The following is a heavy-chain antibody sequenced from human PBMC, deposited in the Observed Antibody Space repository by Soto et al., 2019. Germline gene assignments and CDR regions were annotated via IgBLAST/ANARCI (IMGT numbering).Heavy chain of an antibody. CDR3: ARGRNSGYDLIDY. J-gene: IGHJ4*02. Sequence: QVQLQQWGAGLLKPSETLSLTCAVYGGSFSGYYWSWIRQPPGKGLEWIGEINHSGSTNYNPSLKSRVTISVDTSKNQFSLKLSSVTAADTAVYYCARGRNSGYDLIDYWGQGTLVTVSS. CDR1: GGSFSGYY. CDR2: INHSGST. V-gene: IGHV4-34*01. D-gene: IGHD5-12*01.